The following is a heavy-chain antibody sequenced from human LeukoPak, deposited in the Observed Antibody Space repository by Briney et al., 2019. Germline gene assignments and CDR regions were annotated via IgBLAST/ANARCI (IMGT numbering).Heavy chain of an antibody. CDR3: ARQGVGATDC. J-gene: IGHJ4*02. V-gene: IGHV4-39*01. CDR1: GGSISSSTYY. D-gene: IGHD1-26*01. Sequence: SETLSLTCTVSGGSISSSTYYWAWIRQSPGKGLEWIGSITYSGSTYYNPSLESRVTISVDTSKNLFSLRLISVTAVDTAVYYCARQGVGATDCWGQGTLVTVSS. CDR2: ITYSGST.